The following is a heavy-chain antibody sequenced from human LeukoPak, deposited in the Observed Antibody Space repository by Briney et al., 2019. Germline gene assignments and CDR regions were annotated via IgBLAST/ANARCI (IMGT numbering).Heavy chain of an antibody. CDR2: ISSSGSTI. CDR3: AKVCGSCSSANFDH. Sequence: GGSLRLSCAASGFTFSSYEMNWVRQAPGKGLEWVSYISSSGSTIYYADSVKGRFTISRDNSKNTVHLQMNSLRGEDTAVYYCAKVCGSCSSANFDHWGQGTLVTVSS. D-gene: IGHD2-15*01. J-gene: IGHJ4*02. V-gene: IGHV3-48*03. CDR1: GFTFSSYE.